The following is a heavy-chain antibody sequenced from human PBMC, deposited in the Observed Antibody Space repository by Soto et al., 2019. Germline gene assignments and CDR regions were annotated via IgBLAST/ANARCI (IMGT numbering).Heavy chain of an antibody. CDR1: GGSISSSNW. CDR3: ARVEYSSSSYYYYGMDV. CDR2: IYHSGST. D-gene: IGHD6-6*01. Sequence: KPSETLSLTCAVSGGSISSSNWWSWVRQPPGKGLEWIGEIYHSGSTNYNPSLKSRVTISVDKSKNQFSLKLSSVTAADTAVYYCARVEYSSSSYYYYGMDVWGQGTTVTVSS. V-gene: IGHV4-4*02. J-gene: IGHJ6*02.